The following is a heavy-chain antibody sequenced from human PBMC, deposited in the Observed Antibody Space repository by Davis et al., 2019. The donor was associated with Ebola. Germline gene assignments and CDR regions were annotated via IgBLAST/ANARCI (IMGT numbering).Heavy chain of an antibody. V-gene: IGHV3-30-3*01. J-gene: IGHJ4*02. CDR3: ARWSILGQ. D-gene: IGHD3-3*01. CDR1: GFTFSSYA. CDR2: ISYDGSNK. Sequence: PGGSLRLSCTASGFTFSSYAMHWVRQAPGKGLEWVAVISYDGSNKYYADSVKGRFTISRDNSKNTLYLQMNSLRAEDTAVYYCARWSILGQWGQGTLVTVSS.